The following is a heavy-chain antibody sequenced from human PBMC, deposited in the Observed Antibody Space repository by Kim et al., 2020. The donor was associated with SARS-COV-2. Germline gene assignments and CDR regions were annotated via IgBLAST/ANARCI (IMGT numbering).Heavy chain of an antibody. CDR2: IYYSGST. D-gene: IGHD1-26*01. J-gene: IGHJ4*02. CDR1: GGSISSYY. Sequence: SETLSLTCTVSGGSISSYYWSWIRQPPGKGLEWIGYIYYSGSTNYNPSLKSRVTISVDTSKNQFSLKLSSVTAADTAVYYCARTVVGATFDYWGQGTLVTVSS. CDR3: ARTVVGATFDY. V-gene: IGHV4-59*01.